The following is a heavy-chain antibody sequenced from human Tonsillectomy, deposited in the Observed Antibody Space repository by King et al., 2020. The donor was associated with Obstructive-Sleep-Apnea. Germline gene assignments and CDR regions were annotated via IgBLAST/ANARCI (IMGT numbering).Heavy chain of an antibody. CDR2: ISGRGTTI. D-gene: IGHD2-2*03. Sequence: QLVQSGGRLVKPGGSLRLSCAASGFPFSDYYISWIRQAPGKGLEWVSLISGRGTTIYYADSVKGRFTISRDNAKNSVYLQMNSLRVEDTAVYYCARDGDLDIILAPAATFEYWGQGTLVTVSS. CDR1: GFPFSDYY. V-gene: IGHV3-11*01. J-gene: IGHJ4*02. CDR3: ARDGDLDIILAPAATFEY.